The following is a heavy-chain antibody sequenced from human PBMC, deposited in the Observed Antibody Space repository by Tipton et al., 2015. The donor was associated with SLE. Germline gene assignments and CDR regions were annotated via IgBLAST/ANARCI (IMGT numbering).Heavy chain of an antibody. CDR1: GGSFSGYY. Sequence: TLSLTCAVYGGSFSGYYWSWIRQPPGKGLEWIGEINHSGSTNYNPSLKSRVTISVDTSKNQFSLKLSSVTAADTAVYYCARQGGSGTYYNDYWGQGTLVTISS. CDR3: ARQGGSGTYYNDY. V-gene: IGHV4-34*01. D-gene: IGHD3-10*01. CDR2: INHSGST. J-gene: IGHJ4*02.